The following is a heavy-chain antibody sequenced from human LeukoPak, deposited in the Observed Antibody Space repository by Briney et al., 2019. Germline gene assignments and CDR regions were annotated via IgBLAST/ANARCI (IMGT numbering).Heavy chain of an antibody. D-gene: IGHD3-22*01. CDR1: GYSFTSYW. CDR2: IDPSDSYT. V-gene: IGHV5-10-1*01. Sequence: GESLKISCKGSGYSFTSYWISWVRQMPGKGLEWMGRIDPSDSYTNYSPSFQGHVTISAGKSISTAYLQWSSLKASDTAMYYCASSPITMISSYWGQGTLVTVSS. J-gene: IGHJ4*02. CDR3: ASSPITMISSY.